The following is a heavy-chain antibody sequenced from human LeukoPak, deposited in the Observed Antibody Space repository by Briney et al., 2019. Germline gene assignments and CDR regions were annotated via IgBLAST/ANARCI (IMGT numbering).Heavy chain of an antibody. D-gene: IGHD4-23*01. Sequence: ASVKVSCKASGGTFSSYAISWVRQATGQGLEWMGWMNPNSGNTGYAQKFQGRVTMTRNTSISTAYMELSSLRSEDTAVYYCARQATVVTPARRGKIWFDPWGQGTLVTVSS. CDR2: MNPNSGNT. V-gene: IGHV1-8*02. CDR1: GGTFSSYA. CDR3: ARQATVVTPARRGKIWFDP. J-gene: IGHJ5*02.